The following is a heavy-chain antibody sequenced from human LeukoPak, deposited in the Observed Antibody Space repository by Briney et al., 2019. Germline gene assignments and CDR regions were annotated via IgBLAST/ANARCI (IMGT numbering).Heavy chain of an antibody. D-gene: IGHD3-3*01. CDR2: INPNSGGT. CDR3: ARDRITIFGWDAFDI. J-gene: IGHJ3*02. Sequence: GASVKVSCKASGYTFTGYYMHWVRQAPGQGREWMRWINPNSGGTNYAQKFQGRVTMTRDTSISTAYMELSRLRSDDTAVYYCARDRITIFGWDAFDIWGQGTMVTVSS. CDR1: GYTFTGYY. V-gene: IGHV1-2*02.